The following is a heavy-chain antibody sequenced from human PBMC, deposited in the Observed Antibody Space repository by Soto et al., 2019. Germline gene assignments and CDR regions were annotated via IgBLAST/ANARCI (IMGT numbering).Heavy chain of an antibody. CDR1: GGSISSSSYY. CDR2: IYYSGST. J-gene: IGHJ5*02. CDR3: ARHAATMVRGVIIGTPNWFDP. Sequence: SETLSLTCTVSGGSISSSSYYWGWIRQPPGKGLEWIGSIYYSGSTYYNPSLKSRVTISVDTSKNQFSLKLNSVTAADTAVYYCARHAATMVRGVIIGTPNWFDPWGQRTLVTVSS. V-gene: IGHV4-39*01. D-gene: IGHD3-10*01.